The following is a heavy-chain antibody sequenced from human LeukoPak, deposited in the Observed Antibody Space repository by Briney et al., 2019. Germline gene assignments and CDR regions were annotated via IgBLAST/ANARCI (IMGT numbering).Heavy chain of an antibody. Sequence: GGSLRLSCAASGLTFSSYAMSWVRQAPGKGLKWVSAISGSGSSTYYADSVKGRFTISRDNSNNTLYLQMNSLRAEDTAVYYCAKSKSGCSSTSCYAISFDYWGQGTLVTVSS. CDR1: GLTFSSYA. V-gene: IGHV3-23*01. J-gene: IGHJ4*02. CDR2: ISGSGSST. CDR3: AKSKSGCSSTSCYAISFDY. D-gene: IGHD2-2*01.